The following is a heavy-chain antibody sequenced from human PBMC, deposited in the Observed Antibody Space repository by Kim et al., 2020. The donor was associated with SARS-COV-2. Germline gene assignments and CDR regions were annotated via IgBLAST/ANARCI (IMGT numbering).Heavy chain of an antibody. Sequence: SETLSLTCAVYGGSFSGYYWSWIRQPPGKGLEWIGEINHSGSTNYNPSLKSRVTISVDTSKNQFSLKLSSVTAADTAVYYCARGRVSGWTDYYYYGMDV. J-gene: IGHJ6*01. CDR2: INHSGST. V-gene: IGHV4-34*01. CDR1: GGSFSGYY. CDR3: ARGRVSGWTDYYYYGMDV. D-gene: IGHD6-19*01.